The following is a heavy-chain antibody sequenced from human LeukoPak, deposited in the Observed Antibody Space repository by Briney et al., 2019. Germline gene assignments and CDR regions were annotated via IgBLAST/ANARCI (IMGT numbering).Heavy chain of an antibody. D-gene: IGHD3-22*01. CDR2: ITGSGSTK. J-gene: IGHJ4*02. CDR1: GFTFSTYE. Sequence: GGSLRLSCAASGFTFSTYEMNWVRQAPGKELEWLSYITGSGSTKYYADSVRGRFTISRDNSKNSLYLQINSLRAEDTAVYYCARLLDISDHWGQGTLVTVSS. V-gene: IGHV3-48*03. CDR3: ARLLDISDH.